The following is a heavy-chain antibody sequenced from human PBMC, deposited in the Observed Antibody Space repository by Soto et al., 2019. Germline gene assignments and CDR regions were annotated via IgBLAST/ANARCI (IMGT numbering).Heavy chain of an antibody. CDR1: GLNFDDYA. D-gene: IGHD3-3*02. V-gene: IGHV3-9*01. Sequence: EVQLVESGGGLVQPGRSLRLSCVVSGLNFDDYAMHWVRQLPGKGLEWVAGLSWSGGTIDYADSVKGRFTISRDNAKNSVCLEMNSLRPEATGGYYFTQEVRHHFTYYFDTLGQGTLVTVSS. J-gene: IGHJ4*02. CDR3: TQEVRHHFTYYFDT. CDR2: LSWSGGTI.